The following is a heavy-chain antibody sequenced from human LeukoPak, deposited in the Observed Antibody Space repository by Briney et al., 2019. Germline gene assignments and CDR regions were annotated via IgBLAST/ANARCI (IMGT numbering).Heavy chain of an antibody. J-gene: IGHJ6*02. Sequence: GGSLRLSCAASGFTFSSYWMSWVRQAPGKGLEWVANIKQDGSEKYYVDSVKGRFTISRDNAKNSLYLQMNSLRAEDTAVHYCARAERSYYYYYGMDVWGQGTTVTVSS. CDR3: ARAERSYYYYYGMDV. CDR1: GFTFSSYW. CDR2: IKQDGSEK. V-gene: IGHV3-7*01.